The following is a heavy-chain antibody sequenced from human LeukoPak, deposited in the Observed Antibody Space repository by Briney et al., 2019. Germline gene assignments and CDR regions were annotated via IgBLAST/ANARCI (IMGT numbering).Heavy chain of an antibody. J-gene: IGHJ4*02. D-gene: IGHD6-19*01. Sequence: GGSLRLSCAASGFTFSSYAMSWDRQAPGKGLEWVSAISGSGGSTYYADSVKGRFTISRDNSKNTLYLQMNSLRAEDTAVYYCAKRYFSSGWYFDYWGQGTLVTVSS. CDR3: AKRYFSSGWYFDY. CDR1: GFTFSSYA. V-gene: IGHV3-23*01. CDR2: ISGSGGST.